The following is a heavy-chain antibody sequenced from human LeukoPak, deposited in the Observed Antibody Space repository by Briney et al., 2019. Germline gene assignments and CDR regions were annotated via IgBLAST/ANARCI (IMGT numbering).Heavy chain of an antibody. J-gene: IGHJ4*02. CDR1: GFTFSNYK. CDR2: ISSSSSYI. Sequence: GGSLRLSCAASGFTFSNYKMDWVRQAPGMGLEWVSSISSSSSYIYYAGSVMGRFTISRDNAKNSLYPQMNSLRAEDTAVYYCAREGNSGYDYESWGQGTLVTVSS. V-gene: IGHV3-21*06. D-gene: IGHD5-12*01. CDR3: AREGNSGYDYES.